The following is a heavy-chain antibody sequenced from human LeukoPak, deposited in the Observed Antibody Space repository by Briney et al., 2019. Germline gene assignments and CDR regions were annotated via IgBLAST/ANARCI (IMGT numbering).Heavy chain of an antibody. J-gene: IGHJ3*02. CDR1: GGSITSYY. CDR2: IYYSGST. Sequence: KPSETLSLTCTVSGGSITSYYWSWIRQPPGKGLEWIGYIYYSGSTNYSPSLKSRVTISVDTSKNQFSLKLSSVTAADTAVYYCARSERIIMILGGAFDIWVQGTVVTVSS. CDR3: ARSERIIMILGGAFDI. D-gene: IGHD3-22*01. V-gene: IGHV4-59*08.